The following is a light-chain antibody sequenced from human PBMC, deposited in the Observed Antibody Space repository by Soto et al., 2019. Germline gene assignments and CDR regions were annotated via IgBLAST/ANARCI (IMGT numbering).Light chain of an antibody. CDR1: RGVSSD. CDR3: HQYGSSVRA. CDR2: GAS. V-gene: IGKV3-15*01. Sequence: ILMTQSPATLSVSPGERVTLSCRASRGVSSDLAWYQQKPGQAPRLLIYGASVRATGVPARFSGRGSGTDFTLTISRLEADDVAVYHCHQYGSSVRAFGQGTKLEIK. J-gene: IGKJ1*01.